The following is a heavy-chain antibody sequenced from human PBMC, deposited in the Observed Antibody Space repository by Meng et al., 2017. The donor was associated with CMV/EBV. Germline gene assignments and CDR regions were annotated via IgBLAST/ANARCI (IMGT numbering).Heavy chain of an antibody. Sequence: GQPVGAGAEVKKPGASGKGPCKASGYTFPGYQYDWVRQAPGQGLEWMGWINPNSGGTNYAQKFQGRVTMTRDTSISTAYMELSRLRSDDTAVYYCATYIGNYINWYFDLWGRGTLVTVSS. CDR3: ATYIGNYINWYFDL. J-gene: IGHJ2*01. CDR2: INPNSGGT. CDR1: GYTFPGYQ. D-gene: IGHD1-7*01. V-gene: IGHV1-2*02.